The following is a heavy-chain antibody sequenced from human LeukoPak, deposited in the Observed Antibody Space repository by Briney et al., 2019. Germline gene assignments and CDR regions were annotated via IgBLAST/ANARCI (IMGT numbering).Heavy chain of an antibody. D-gene: IGHD3-3*01. CDR2: INPNSGGT. Sequence: SVTVSCMASGYTFTGYYMHWVRQAPGQGLEGMGWINPNSGGTNYAQKFQGRVTMTRDTSISTAYMELRRLRSDDTAVYYCASFWSGYYTNDAFDIWGQGTMVTVSS. V-gene: IGHV1-2*02. CDR3: ASFWSGYYTNDAFDI. J-gene: IGHJ3*02. CDR1: GYTFTGYY.